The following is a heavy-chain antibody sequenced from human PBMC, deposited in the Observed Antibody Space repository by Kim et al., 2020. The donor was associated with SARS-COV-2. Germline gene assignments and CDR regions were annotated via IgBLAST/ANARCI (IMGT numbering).Heavy chain of an antibody. CDR2: VSSDGSAT. V-gene: IGHV3-74*03. CDR1: GFTFSSYW. D-gene: IGHD3-10*01. CDR3: AGYGLGTYFNG. Sequence: GGSLRLSCAASGFTFSSYWMHWVRQAPGKGLVWVSRVSSDGSATTYADSVKGRFTISRDNAKNTLYLQMNSLTAEDTAVYFCAGYGLGTYFNGWGQGTLVTVSS. J-gene: IGHJ4*02.